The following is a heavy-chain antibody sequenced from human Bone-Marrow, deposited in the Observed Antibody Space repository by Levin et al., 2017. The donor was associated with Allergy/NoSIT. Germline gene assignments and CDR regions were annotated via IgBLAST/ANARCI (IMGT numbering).Heavy chain of an antibody. CDR3: AREYSSSSGRSFDY. Sequence: GGSLRLSFSASGFTFTNYWMHWVRQAPGKGLVWVSRINTEGSSTTDADSVKGRFTISRDNAKNTLFLQMNSLRDEDTAVYYCAREYSSSSGRSFDYWGQGTLVTVSS. CDR1: GFTFTNYW. V-gene: IGHV3-74*03. J-gene: IGHJ4*02. D-gene: IGHD6-6*01. CDR2: INTEGSST.